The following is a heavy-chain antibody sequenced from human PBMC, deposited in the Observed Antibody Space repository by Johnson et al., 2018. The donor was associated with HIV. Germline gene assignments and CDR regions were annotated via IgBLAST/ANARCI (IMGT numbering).Heavy chain of an antibody. CDR3: AKVGYYYDSSGYYYGAFDI. J-gene: IGHJ3*02. D-gene: IGHD3-22*01. CDR2: IGGSGGST. CDR1: GFTVSSNY. V-gene: IGHV3-53*01. Sequence: VQLVESGGGLIQPGGSLRLSCAASGFTVSSNYMSWVRQAPGKGLEWVSVIGGSGGSTHYADSVKGRFTISRDNSKNTLYLEMNSLSAEDTAVYYCAKVGYYYDSSGYYYGAFDIWGQGTMVTVSS.